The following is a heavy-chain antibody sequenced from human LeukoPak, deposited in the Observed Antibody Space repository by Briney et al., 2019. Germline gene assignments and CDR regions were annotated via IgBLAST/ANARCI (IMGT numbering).Heavy chain of an antibody. CDR2: IKQDGSEK. D-gene: IGHD3-10*01. CDR1: GFTFSSYW. V-gene: IGHV3-7*03. CDR3: ARVDYYGSEYYFDY. Sequence: GGSLRLSCAASGFTFSSYWMSWVRQAPGRGLEWVANIKQDGSEKYYVDSVKSRFTISRDNAKNSLYLQMNSLRAEDTALYYCARVDYYGSEYYFDYWGQGTLVTVSS. J-gene: IGHJ4*02.